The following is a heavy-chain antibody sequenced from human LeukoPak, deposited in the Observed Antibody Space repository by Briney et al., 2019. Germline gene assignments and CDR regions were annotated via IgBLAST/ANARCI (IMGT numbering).Heavy chain of an antibody. CDR2: IYYSGYT. CDR3: ARDQRVAMIRGVPANWFDP. J-gene: IGHJ5*02. D-gene: IGHD3-10*01. V-gene: IGHV4-39*07. Sequence: PSETLSLTCTVSGGSISSSSYYWGWIRQPPGKGLEWIGSIYYSGYTYYNPSLKSRVTISVDTSKNQFSLKLSSATAADTAKYYCARDQRVAMIRGVPANWFDPWGQGTLVTVSS. CDR1: GGSISSSSYY.